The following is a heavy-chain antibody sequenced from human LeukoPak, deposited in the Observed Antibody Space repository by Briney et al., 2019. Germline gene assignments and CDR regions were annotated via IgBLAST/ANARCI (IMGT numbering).Heavy chain of an antibody. J-gene: IGHJ4*02. V-gene: IGHV1-8*01. CDR3: ARGGGVYSSSSFGFY. CDR1: GYTFTSYD. Sequence: ASVKVSCKASGYTFTSYDINWVRQATGQGLEWMGRMNPNSGNTGYAQKFQGRVTMTRNTSISTAHMELSSLRSEDTAVYYCARGGGVYSSSSFGFYWGQGTLVTVSS. CDR2: MNPNSGNT. D-gene: IGHD6-6*01.